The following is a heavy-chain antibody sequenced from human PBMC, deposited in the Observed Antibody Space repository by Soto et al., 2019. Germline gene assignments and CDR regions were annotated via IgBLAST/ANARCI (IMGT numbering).Heavy chain of an antibody. D-gene: IGHD2-2*01. V-gene: IGHV5-51*01. J-gene: IGHJ5*01. Sequence: PGESLKISCKASGYSFTSYRLGCVRQMPGKGLELMVIIYPDDSDTRYSPSFRGQVTISADKSISTAYLQGSSLRASDTAMYYCTRPFDTSNWYDFWGQGTLVTVSS. CDR3: TRPFDTSNWYDF. CDR2: IYPDDSDT. CDR1: GYSFTSYR.